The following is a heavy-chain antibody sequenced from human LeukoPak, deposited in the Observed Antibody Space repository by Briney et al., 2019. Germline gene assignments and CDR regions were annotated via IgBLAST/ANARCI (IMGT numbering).Heavy chain of an antibody. CDR2: INPNSGGT. V-gene: IGHV1-2*04. CDR1: GYTFTGCY. Sequence: EASVKVSCKASGYTFTGCYMHWVRQAPGQGLEWMGWINPNSGGTNYAQKFQGWVTMTRDTSISTAYMELSRLRSDDTAVYYCARFRAVAGFDYWGQGTLVTVSS. D-gene: IGHD6-19*01. J-gene: IGHJ4*02. CDR3: ARFRAVAGFDY.